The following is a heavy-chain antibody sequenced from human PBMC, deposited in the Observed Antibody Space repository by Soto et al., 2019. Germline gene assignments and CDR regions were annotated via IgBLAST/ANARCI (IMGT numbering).Heavy chain of an antibody. V-gene: IGHV4-31*03. D-gene: IGHD3-22*01. J-gene: IGHJ4*02. CDR1: GGSISSGGYY. CDR2: IYYSGST. Sequence: KPSETLSLTCTVSGGSISSGGYYWSWTRQHPGKGLEWIGYIYYSGSTYYNPSLKSRVTISVDTSKNQFSLKLSSVTAADTAVYYCARAGFPSGSGRYYFDYWGQGTLVTVSS. CDR3: ARAGFPSGSGRYYFDY.